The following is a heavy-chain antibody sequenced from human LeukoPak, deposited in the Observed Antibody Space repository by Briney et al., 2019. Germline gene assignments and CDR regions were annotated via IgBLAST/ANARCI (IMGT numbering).Heavy chain of an antibody. D-gene: IGHD2-15*01. V-gene: IGHV4-39*01. CDR2: IYYSGST. CDR1: GGSVSSSSHY. J-gene: IGHJ1*01. CDR3: ARRNCSGGSCYFQP. Sequence: SETLSLTCTVSGGSVSSSSHYWNWIRQPPGKGLEWIGSIYYSGSTNYNPSLQSRVTISVDTSKNQFSLRLSSVTAADTAMYYCARRNCSGGSCYFQPWGQGTLVTVSS.